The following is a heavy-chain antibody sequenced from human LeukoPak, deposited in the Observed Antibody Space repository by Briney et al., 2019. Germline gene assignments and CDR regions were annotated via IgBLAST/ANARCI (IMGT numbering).Heavy chain of an antibody. D-gene: IGHD6-19*01. CDR1: GFTFSSYG. V-gene: IGHV3-30*18. J-gene: IGHJ4*02. CDR2: ISYDGSNK. Sequence: GRSLRLSCAASGFTFSSYGMHWVRQVPGKGLEWVAVISYDGSNKYYADSVKGRFTISRDNSKNTLYLQMNSLRAEDTAVYYCAKSGEQWLVLGAPGYWGQGTLVTVSS. CDR3: AKSGEQWLVLGAPGY.